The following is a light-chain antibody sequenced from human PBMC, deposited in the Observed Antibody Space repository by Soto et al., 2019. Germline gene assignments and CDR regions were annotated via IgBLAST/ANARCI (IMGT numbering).Light chain of an antibody. CDR2: EVS. CDR3: SSYAGINNFYV. CDR1: SSDIGAYKY. J-gene: IGLJ1*01. Sequence: QSALTQPPSASGSPGQSVTISCTGTSSDIGAYKYVSWYQQHPGKAPKLMIFEVSRRPSGVPDRFSGSKSGNTASLTVSGLQAEDEADYYCSSYAGINNFYVFGTGTKLT. V-gene: IGLV2-8*01.